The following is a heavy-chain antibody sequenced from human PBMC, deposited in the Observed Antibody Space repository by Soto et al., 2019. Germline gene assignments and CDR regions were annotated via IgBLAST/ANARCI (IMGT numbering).Heavy chain of an antibody. V-gene: IGHV3-74*01. CDR2: IRSDGSRT. CDR1: GFTFYHYA. Sequence: GGSLRLSCAASGFTFYHYAMHWVRQAPGKGLVWVSCIRSDGSRTGYADSVKGRFTISRDNAKNTLYLQMHSLRAEDTAVYYCLRDDPGPATFDIWGPGTMVTVSS. CDR3: LRDDPGPATFDI. J-gene: IGHJ3*02.